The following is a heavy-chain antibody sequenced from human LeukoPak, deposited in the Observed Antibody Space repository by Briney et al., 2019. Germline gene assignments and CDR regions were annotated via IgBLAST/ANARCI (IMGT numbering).Heavy chain of an antibody. V-gene: IGHV3-20*01. Sequence: GGSLRLSCAASGFTFSSYSMNWVRQAPGKGLEWVSGINWNGGSTGYADSVKGRFTISRDNAKNSLYLQMNSLRAEDTALYHCARRYLLPGAFDIWDQGTMVTVSS. D-gene: IGHD1-14*01. CDR3: ARRYLLPGAFDI. J-gene: IGHJ3*02. CDR2: INWNGGST. CDR1: GFTFSSYS.